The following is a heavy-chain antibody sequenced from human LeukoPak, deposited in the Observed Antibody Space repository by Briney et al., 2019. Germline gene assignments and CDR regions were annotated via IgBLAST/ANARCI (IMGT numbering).Heavy chain of an antibody. Sequence: SETLSLTCTVSGDSISYFYWGWIRQPPGKGLEWIGYIFYSGSTNYNPSLKSRVTISVDTSKNQFSLKLSSVTAADTAVYYCARVSNPLYGSGSYSPYYYMDVWGKGTTVTVSS. V-gene: IGHV4-59*01. CDR1: GDSISYFY. J-gene: IGHJ6*03. CDR2: IFYSGST. D-gene: IGHD3-10*01. CDR3: ARVSNPLYGSGSYSPYYYMDV.